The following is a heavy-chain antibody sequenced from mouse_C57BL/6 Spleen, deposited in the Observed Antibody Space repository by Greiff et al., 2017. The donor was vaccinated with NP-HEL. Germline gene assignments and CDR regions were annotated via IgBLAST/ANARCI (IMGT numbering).Heavy chain of an antibody. J-gene: IGHJ2*01. V-gene: IGHV1-82*01. D-gene: IGHD2-1*01. Sequence: QVQLQQSGPELVKPGASVKISCKASGYAFSSSWMNWVKQRPGKGLEWIGRIYPGDGDTNYNGKFKGKATLTADKSSSTAYMPLSSLASEDSAVYFCASEGDLLWSKGDYWGQGTTLTVSS. CDR1: GYAFSSSW. CDR2: IYPGDGDT. CDR3: ASEGDLLWSKGDY.